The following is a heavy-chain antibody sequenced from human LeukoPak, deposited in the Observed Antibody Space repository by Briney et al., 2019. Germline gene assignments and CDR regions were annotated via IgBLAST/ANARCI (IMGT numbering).Heavy chain of an antibody. Sequence: PSETLSLTCTVSGGSITNYYWSWIRQPAGKGLEWIGRINTSGSNNYNPSLKSRVTMSVDMSRNQFSLDLSSLTAADTAIYYCAREYGDFDYWGQGTLVTVSS. J-gene: IGHJ4*02. V-gene: IGHV4-4*07. CDR2: INTSGSN. CDR3: AREYGDFDY. D-gene: IGHD4-17*01. CDR1: GGSITNYY.